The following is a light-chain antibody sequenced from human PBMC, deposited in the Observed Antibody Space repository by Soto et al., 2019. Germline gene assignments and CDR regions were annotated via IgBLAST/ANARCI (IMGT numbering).Light chain of an antibody. CDR2: DAT. J-gene: IGKJ1*01. CDR3: QQFDKSST. CDR1: HNIERW. V-gene: IGKV1-5*01. Sequence: IQMTQSPSTLSASVGDRVTITCRASHNIERWMAWYQQKRGRAPSLLIFDATTLHSGVPSRFSGGGSGTEFTLTINGLQPDDFATYYCQQFDKSSTFGQGTKVDIX.